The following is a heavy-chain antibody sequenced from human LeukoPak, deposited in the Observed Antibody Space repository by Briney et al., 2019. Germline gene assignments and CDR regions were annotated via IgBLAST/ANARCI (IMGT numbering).Heavy chain of an antibody. J-gene: IGHJ4*02. V-gene: IGHV4-34*01. Sequence: PSETLSLTCAVYGGSFSGYYWSWIRQPPGKGLEWIGEINHSGSTNYNPSLKSRVTISVDTSKNQFSLKVSSVIVADTAVYYCARDSIHRRTTPFDFWGQGTLVTVSS. CDR2: INHSGST. CDR1: GGSFSGYY. CDR3: ARDSIHRRTTPFDF. D-gene: IGHD1-7*01.